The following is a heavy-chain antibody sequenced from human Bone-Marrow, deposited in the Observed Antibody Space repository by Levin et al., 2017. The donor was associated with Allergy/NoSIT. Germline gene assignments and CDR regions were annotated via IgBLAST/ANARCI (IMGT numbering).Heavy chain of an antibody. CDR3: ARDQISHDSSGYAFDY. CDR2: ISSSSSYI. D-gene: IGHD3-22*01. Sequence: GESLKISCAASGFTFSSYSMNWVRQAPGKGLEWVSSISSSSSYIYYADSVKGRFTISRDNAKNSLYLQMNSLRAEDTAVYYCARDQISHDSSGYAFDYWGQGTLVTVSS. CDR1: GFTFSSYS. J-gene: IGHJ4*02. V-gene: IGHV3-21*01.